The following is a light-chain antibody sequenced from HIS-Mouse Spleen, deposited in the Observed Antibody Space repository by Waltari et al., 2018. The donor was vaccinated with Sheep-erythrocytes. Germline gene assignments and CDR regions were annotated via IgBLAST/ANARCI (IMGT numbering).Light chain of an antibody. CDR2: EGS. J-gene: IGLJ3*02. V-gene: IGLV2-23*01. CDR1: SSDVGSYNL. Sequence: QSALTQPASVSGSPGQSITISCTGTSSDVGSYNLVSWYQQHPGKAPKLMIYEGSKRHSGVSNHFSGSKSGNTASLTISGLQAEDEADYYCCSYAGSSTPWVFGGGTKLTVL. CDR3: CSYAGSSTPWV.